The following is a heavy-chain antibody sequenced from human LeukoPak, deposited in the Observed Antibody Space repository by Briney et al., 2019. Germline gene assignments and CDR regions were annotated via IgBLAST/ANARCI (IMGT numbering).Heavy chain of an antibody. CDR1: GGSISSSSYY. Sequence: PSETLSLTCTVSGGSISSSSYYWSWIQQPPGKGLEWIGYIYYSGSTNYNPSLKSRVTISVDMSKNQFSLKLSSVTAADTAVYYCARHWSSSGWLMDYWGQGTLVTVSS. CDR2: IYYSGST. CDR3: ARHWSSSGWLMDY. D-gene: IGHD6-19*01. J-gene: IGHJ4*02. V-gene: IGHV4-61*05.